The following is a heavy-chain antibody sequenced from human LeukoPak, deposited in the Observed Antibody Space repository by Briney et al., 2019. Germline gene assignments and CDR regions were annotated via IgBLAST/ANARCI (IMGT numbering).Heavy chain of an antibody. CDR1: GFTFSSYW. Sequence: PGGSLRLSCAASGFTFSSYWMGWVRQAPGKGLEWVANIKQDGSEKYYVDSVKGRFTISRDNAKNSLYLQMNSLRAEDTAVYYCARDYPYYDFWSGYGPTAYVDYWGQGTLVTVSS. D-gene: IGHD3-3*01. J-gene: IGHJ4*02. CDR3: ARDYPYYDFWSGYGPTAYVDY. V-gene: IGHV3-7*01. CDR2: IKQDGSEK.